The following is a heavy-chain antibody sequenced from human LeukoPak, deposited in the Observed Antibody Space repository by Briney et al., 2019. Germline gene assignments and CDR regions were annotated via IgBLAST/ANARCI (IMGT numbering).Heavy chain of an antibody. CDR3: ARALSGSYPFDY. Sequence: SETLSLTCTVSGGSISSYYWSWIRQPPGKGLEWIGYIYYSGSTNYNPSLKSRVTISADTSKNQFSLKLSSVTAADTAVYYCARALSGSYPFDYWGQGTLVTVSS. CDR1: GGSISSYY. J-gene: IGHJ4*02. D-gene: IGHD1-26*01. CDR2: IYYSGST. V-gene: IGHV4-59*01.